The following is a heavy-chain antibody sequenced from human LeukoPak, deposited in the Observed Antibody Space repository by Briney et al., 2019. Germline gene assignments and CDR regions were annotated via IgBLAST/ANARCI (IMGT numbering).Heavy chain of an antibody. D-gene: IGHD5-12*01. V-gene: IGHV1-2*02. CDR2: FNPNSGGT. J-gene: IGHJ4*02. CDR1: DKTLTGNY. Sequence: ASVKASGKPFDKTLTGNYMHWVGRAPGQGFGGMGWFNPNSGGTNYAQKFQGRVTMTRDTSISTAYMELSRLRPDDTAVYYCARDLVDIVATTYIAFDYWGQGTLVTVSS. CDR3: ARDLVDIVATTYIAFDY.